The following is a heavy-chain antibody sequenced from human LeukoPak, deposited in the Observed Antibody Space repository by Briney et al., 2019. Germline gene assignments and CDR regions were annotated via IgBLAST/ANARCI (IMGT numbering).Heavy chain of an antibody. D-gene: IGHD3-3*01. CDR2: IYYIGST. Sequence: TSEALSLTCTVSGGSISSGDYYWSWIRQTPGRGLEWIGYIYYIGSTYYNPSLKSRVSISVDTSRHHLSLRLSSVTAADTAVYYCARGRHTTSDVWSGTCYSYYMDVWGKGTTVTVSS. CDR3: ARGRHTTSDVWSGTCYSYYMDV. V-gene: IGHV4-30-4*01. CDR1: GGSISSGDYY. J-gene: IGHJ6*03.